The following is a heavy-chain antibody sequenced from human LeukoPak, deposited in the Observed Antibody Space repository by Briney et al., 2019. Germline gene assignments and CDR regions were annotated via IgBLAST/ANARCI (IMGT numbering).Heavy chain of an antibody. V-gene: IGHV3-48*03. D-gene: IGHD5-24*01. CDR3: PIEPRDAYNKPFFDY. CDR2: ISSSGRTI. J-gene: IGHJ4*02. CDR1: GLTFGSYE. Sequence: GGSLRLSCAASGLTFGSYEMNWVRQAPGKALEWVSYISSSGRTIYYADSVKGRFAISRDNAKNSLYLLMSSLRAEDTAVYYCPIEPRDAYNKPFFDYWGQGTLVPVSS.